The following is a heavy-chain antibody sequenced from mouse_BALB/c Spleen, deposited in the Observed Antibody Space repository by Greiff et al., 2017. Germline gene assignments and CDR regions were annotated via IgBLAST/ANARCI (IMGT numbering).Heavy chain of an antibody. J-gene: IGHJ4*01. V-gene: IGHV5-9-3*01. CDR3: ARHPFYDYDDAMDC. CDR1: GFTFSSYA. D-gene: IGHD2-4*01. Sequence: EVQLQQSGGGLVKPGGSLKLSCAASGFTFSSYAMSWVRQTPEKRLEWVATISSGGSYTYYPDSVKGRFTISRDNAKNTLYLQMSSLRSEDTAMYYCARHPFYDYDDAMDCWGQGTSVTVSS. CDR2: ISSGGSYT.